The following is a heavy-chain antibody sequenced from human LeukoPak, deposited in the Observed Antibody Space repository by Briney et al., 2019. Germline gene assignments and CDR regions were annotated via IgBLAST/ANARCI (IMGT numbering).Heavy chain of an antibody. D-gene: IGHD3-22*01. CDR2: ISSSSRTI. CDR1: GFTFSSDS. Sequence: PAGSLSLSCAASGFTFSSDSMNWVRQAPGKGLEGVSYISSSSRTIYYADSVKGRFTISRYNAKNSLYLQMNSLRADDTAVYYCARDHHRRHYDSQARDTFDIWGQGTMLTVSS. CDR3: ARDHHRRHYDSQARDTFDI. J-gene: IGHJ3*02. V-gene: IGHV3-48*01.